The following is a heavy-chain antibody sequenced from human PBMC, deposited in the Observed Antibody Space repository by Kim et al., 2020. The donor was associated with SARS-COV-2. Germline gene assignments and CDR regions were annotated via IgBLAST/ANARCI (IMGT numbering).Heavy chain of an antibody. CDR1: GGSISSYY. V-gene: IGHV4-59*01. CDR2: IYYSGST. Sequence: SETLSLTCTVSGGSISSYYWSWIRQPPGKGLEWIGYIYYSGSTNYNPSLKSRVTISVDTSKNQFSLKLSSVTAADTAVYYCARVPYYDSSGYPRGRYFDLWGRGTLVTVSS. J-gene: IGHJ2*01. D-gene: IGHD3-22*01. CDR3: ARVPYYDSSGYPRGRYFDL.